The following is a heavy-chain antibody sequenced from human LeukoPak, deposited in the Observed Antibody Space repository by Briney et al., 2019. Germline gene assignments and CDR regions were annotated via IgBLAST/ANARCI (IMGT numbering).Heavy chain of an antibody. CDR1: EFTFSSYS. J-gene: IGHJ4*02. CDR3: TRSSGYLTFDY. Sequence: GGSLRLSCAASEFTFSSYSMNWVRQAPGKRLEWVSYITNSGNSKSYADSVKGRFTISRDNTKNSLYLQMNGLRAEDTAVYSRTRSSGYLTFDYWGQGILVTVSS. V-gene: IGHV3-48*01. D-gene: IGHD3-22*01. CDR2: ITNSGNSK.